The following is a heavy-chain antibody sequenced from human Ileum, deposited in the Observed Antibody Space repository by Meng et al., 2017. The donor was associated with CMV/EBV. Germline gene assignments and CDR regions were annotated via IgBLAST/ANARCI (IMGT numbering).Heavy chain of an antibody. CDR3: ARLRHQDFDY. V-gene: IGHV4-34*02. J-gene: IGHJ4*02. CDR2: INHSGST. Sequence: QVQPQQWGAGLLKASETLSLTCAVYGGSFGKYCWSWIRQPPEKGLEWSGEINHSGSTNYNPSLKSRPTISLDTSKNEFSLRLTSVTAADTAVYYCARLRHQDFDYWGQGTLVTVSS. CDR1: GGSFGKYC.